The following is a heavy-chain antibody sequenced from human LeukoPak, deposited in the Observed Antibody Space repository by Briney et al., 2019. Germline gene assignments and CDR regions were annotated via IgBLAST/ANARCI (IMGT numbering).Heavy chain of an antibody. CDR3: ARMNDYLFYFDF. CDR2: IYSSGNT. J-gene: IGHJ4*02. Sequence: GGSLRLSCAASGFTVSSNYMTWVRQAPGKGLEWVSIIYSSGNTYYTDSVKGRFTISRHNSMNTLYLQMNSLRAEDTAVYYCARMNDYLFYFDFWGQGILVTVSS. V-gene: IGHV3-53*04. CDR1: GFTVSSNY. D-gene: IGHD4/OR15-4a*01.